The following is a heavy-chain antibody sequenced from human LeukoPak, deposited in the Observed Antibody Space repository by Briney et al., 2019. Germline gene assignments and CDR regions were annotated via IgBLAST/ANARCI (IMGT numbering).Heavy chain of an antibody. J-gene: IGHJ6*03. Sequence: SETLSLTCTVSGGPISSYYWSWIRQPPLKGLDWIGYIYYSGSTNYNPSLKSRVTISVVTSKNQFSLKLSSVTAADTAVYYCPRGGVTPDYGDLRAYYYYHMDVWGKGTTVTVSS. D-gene: IGHD4-17*01. CDR3: PRGGVTPDYGDLRAYYYYHMDV. V-gene: IGHV4-59*01. CDR1: GGPISSYY. CDR2: IYYSGST.